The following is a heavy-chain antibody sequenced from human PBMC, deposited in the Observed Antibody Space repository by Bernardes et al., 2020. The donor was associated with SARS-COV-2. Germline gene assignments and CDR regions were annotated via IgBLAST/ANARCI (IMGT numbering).Heavy chain of an antibody. V-gene: IGHV4-31*03. CDR2: IFYSGRT. Sequence: SETLSLTCTVSGGSISSGSYYWSWLRQHPGKGLEWIGYIFYSGRTYYNPSLKSRVTISVDTSKNQFSLKLSSVTAADTAVYYCARDSTVTTSWGQGLLVTVSS. D-gene: IGHD4-17*01. J-gene: IGHJ5*02. CDR1: GGSISSGSYY. CDR3: ARDSTVTTS.